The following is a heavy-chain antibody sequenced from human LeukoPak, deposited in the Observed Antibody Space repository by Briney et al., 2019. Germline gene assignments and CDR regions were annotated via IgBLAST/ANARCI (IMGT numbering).Heavy chain of an antibody. D-gene: IGHD6-13*01. J-gene: IGHJ5*02. V-gene: IGHV4-4*07. CDR1: GGSISSYY. CDR3: ARDGWAAAAGSGNWFDP. Sequence: SETLSLTCTVSGGSISSYYWSWIRQPAGKGLEWIGRIYTSGSTKYNPSLKSRVTMSVDTSKNQFSLKLSSVTAADTAVYYCARDGWAAAAGSGNWFDPWGQGTLVTVSS. CDR2: IYTSGST.